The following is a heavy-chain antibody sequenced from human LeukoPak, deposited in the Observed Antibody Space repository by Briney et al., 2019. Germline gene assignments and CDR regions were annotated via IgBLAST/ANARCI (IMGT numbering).Heavy chain of an antibody. CDR3: ARDPTTVTTGVLGY. CDR2: MWYDGRKK. D-gene: IGHD4-17*01. CDR1: GFTFRSYG. Sequence: GGSLRLSCAAFGFTFRSYGMHWVRQAPGKGLEWVAVMWYDGRKKDYADSVKGRFIISRDNSKNTVYLQMNSLRADDTAVYYCARDPTTVTTGVLGYWGQGTLVTVSS. J-gene: IGHJ4*01. V-gene: IGHV3-33*01.